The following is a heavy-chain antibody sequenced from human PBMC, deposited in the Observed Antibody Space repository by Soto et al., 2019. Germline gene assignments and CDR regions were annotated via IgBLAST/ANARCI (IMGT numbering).Heavy chain of an antibody. Sequence: GASVKVSCQASGYTFTSYGISWVRQAPGQGLEWMGWISAYNGNTNYAQKLQGRVTMTTDTSTSTAYMELRSLRSDDTAVYYCARVSTWIQLWLQDYWGQGTLVTVSS. V-gene: IGHV1-18*01. CDR3: ARVSTWIQLWLQDY. CDR1: GYTFTSYG. CDR2: ISAYNGNT. J-gene: IGHJ4*02. D-gene: IGHD5-18*01.